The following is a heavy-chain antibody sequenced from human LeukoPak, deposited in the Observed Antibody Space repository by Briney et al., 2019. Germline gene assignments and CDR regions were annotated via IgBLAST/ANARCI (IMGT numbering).Heavy chain of an antibody. Sequence: GGSLRLSCAASGFTFNTYSLNWVRLAPAKRLEWVSSISSSSNYIYYAESLKGRFTVSRDNAKNSLYLQMNSLRAEDTAIYYCARVLQGYYAMDGWGQGTTVTVSS. CDR3: ARVLQGYYAMDG. D-gene: IGHD5-24*01. J-gene: IGHJ6*02. CDR2: ISSSSNYI. V-gene: IGHV3-21*01. CDR1: GFTFNTYS.